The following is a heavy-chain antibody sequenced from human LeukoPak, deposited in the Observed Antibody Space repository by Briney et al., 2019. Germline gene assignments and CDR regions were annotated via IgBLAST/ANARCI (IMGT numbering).Heavy chain of an antibody. CDR2: ISYDGNED. V-gene: IGHV3-30*18. D-gene: IGHD3-10*01. CDR3: SKLRVCYGSGSYFHSALDS. CDR1: GFPFNKYG. Sequence: GGSLRLSCAASGFPFNKYGMLWVRQAPGKGLDWLAVISYDGNEDYYADSVKGRFTISKDKSKDTVNLQLNSLRPEDTAVYYCSKLRVCYGSGSYFHSALDSWGQGTLVIVSS. J-gene: IGHJ5*01.